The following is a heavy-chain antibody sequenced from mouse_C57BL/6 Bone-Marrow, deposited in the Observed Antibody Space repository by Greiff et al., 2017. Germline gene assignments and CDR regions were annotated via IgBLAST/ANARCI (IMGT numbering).Heavy chain of an antibody. CDR3: AREGSTMVTSSIDY. V-gene: IGHV1-14*01. J-gene: IGHJ2*01. CDR1: GYTFTSYV. D-gene: IGHD2-2*01. Sequence: EVQLQQSGPELVKPGASVKMSCKASGYTFTSYVMHWVKQKPGQGLEWIGYIYPYNDGTKYNETFKGKATLTSDKSSSTAYMELSSLTSEDSAVYYCAREGSTMVTSSIDYWGQGTTLTVSS. CDR2: IYPYNDGT.